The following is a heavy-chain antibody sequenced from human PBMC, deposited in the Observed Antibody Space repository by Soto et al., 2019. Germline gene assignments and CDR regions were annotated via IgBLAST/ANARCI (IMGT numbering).Heavy chain of an antibody. V-gene: IGHV3-11*01. CDR2: ISSSGSTI. CDR1: GFTFSDYY. CDR3: ARDQITIFGVVTKGFDP. J-gene: IGHJ5*02. D-gene: IGHD3-3*01. Sequence: LRLSCAASGFTFSDYYMSWIRQAPGKGLEWVSYISSSGSTIYYADSVKGRFTISRDNAKNSLYLQMNSLRAEDTAVYYCARDQITIFGVVTKGFDPWGQGTLVTVSS.